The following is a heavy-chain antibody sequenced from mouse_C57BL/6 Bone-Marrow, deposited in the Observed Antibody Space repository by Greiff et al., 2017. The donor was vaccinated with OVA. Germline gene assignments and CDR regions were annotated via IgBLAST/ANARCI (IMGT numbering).Heavy chain of an antibody. V-gene: IGHV5-4*01. D-gene: IGHD1-1*01. CDR2: ISDGGSYT. J-gene: IGHJ1*03. Sequence: EVMLVESGGGLVKPGGSLKLSCAASGFTFSSYAMSWVRQTPEKRLEWVATISDGGSYTYYPDNVKGRFTISRDNAKKNLYLQMSHLKSEDTAMYYCARDGYYGSSPKYFDVWGTGTTVTVSS. CDR1: GFTFSSYA. CDR3: ARDGYYGSSPKYFDV.